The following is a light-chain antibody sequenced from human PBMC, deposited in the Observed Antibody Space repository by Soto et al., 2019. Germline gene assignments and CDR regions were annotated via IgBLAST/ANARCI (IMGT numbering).Light chain of an antibody. CDR2: YTS. CDR1: QYVGTR. V-gene: IGKV3-11*01. J-gene: IGKJ4*01. Sequence: IVLTQSPATCALSPLATATLSCRASQYVGTRLAWYQHKPGQAPRLLIYYTSNRATGIPARFSGSGSGKDFTITIRSIETEDFEVYYCKQRSNWPINCGGGT. CDR3: KQRSNWPIN.